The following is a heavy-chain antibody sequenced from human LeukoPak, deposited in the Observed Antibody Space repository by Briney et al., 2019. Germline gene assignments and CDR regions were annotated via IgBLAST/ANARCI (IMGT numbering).Heavy chain of an antibody. V-gene: IGHV3-30*18. CDR1: GFTFSSYV. J-gene: IGHJ4*02. CDR2: ISYDGNNK. CDR3: AKDWVVRGVISY. D-gene: IGHD3-10*01. Sequence: GGSLRLSCAASGFTFSSYVMHWVRQAPGKGLEWVAGISYDGNNKYYAESVKGRFTISRDNSKNTLYLQMNSLGAEDTAVYYCAKDWVVRGVISYWGQGTLVTVSS.